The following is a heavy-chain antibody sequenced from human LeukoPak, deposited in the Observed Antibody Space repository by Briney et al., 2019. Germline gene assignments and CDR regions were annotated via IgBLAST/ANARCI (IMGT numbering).Heavy chain of an antibody. CDR1: GGSISSYY. CDR3: ARGQRGYSRFYYFDY. J-gene: IGHJ4*02. CDR2: IYTSGST. D-gene: IGHD6-13*01. Sequence: SSETLSLTCTVSGGSISSYYWSWIRQPAGKGLEWIGRIYTSGSTNHNPSLKSRVTMSVDTSKNQFSLKLSSVTAADTAVYYCARGQRGYSRFYYFDYWGQGTLVTVSS. V-gene: IGHV4-4*07.